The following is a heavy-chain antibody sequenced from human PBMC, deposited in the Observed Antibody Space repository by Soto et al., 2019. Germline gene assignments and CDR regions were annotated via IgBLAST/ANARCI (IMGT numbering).Heavy chain of an antibody. CDR2: IKQDGSEK. CDR1: GFTFSSYW. V-gene: IGHV3-7*03. CDR3: ARGDYGDYRPYYYYYGMDV. J-gene: IGHJ6*02. Sequence: GGSLRLSCAASGFTFSSYWMSWVRQAPGKGLEWVANIKQDGSEKYYVDSVKGRFTISRDNAKNSLYLQMNSLRAEDTAVYYCARGDYGDYRPYYYYYGMDVWGQGTTVTVSS. D-gene: IGHD4-17*01.